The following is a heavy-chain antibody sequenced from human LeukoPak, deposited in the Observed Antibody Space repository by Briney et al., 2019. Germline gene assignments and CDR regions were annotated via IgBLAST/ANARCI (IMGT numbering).Heavy chain of an antibody. Sequence: ASVKVSCKTSGYTFTSYGIAWVRQAPGQGLEWMGWISTSNGNTKYVENFQGRVTMTTDTSTSTAYMEVRSLRSDDTALYYCARVHGYYTGIYYFDFWGQGSLATVSS. CDR1: GYTFTSYG. D-gene: IGHD4-23*01. CDR2: ISTSNGNT. J-gene: IGHJ4*02. CDR3: ARVHGYYTGIYYFDF. V-gene: IGHV1-18*01.